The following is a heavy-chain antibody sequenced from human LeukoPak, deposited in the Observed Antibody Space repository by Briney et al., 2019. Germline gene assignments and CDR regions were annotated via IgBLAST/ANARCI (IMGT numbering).Heavy chain of an antibody. CDR3: VRDSEGSFDS. V-gene: IGHV3-23*01. CDR1: GFTFGTYD. J-gene: IGHJ4*02. CDR2: CLDSSCTE. Sequence: GRPLRLSCAASGFTFGTYDMSWVRQPPGKGLEWVSTLACLDSSCTEYYSDSVKGRFSISRDKSRSTLSLQLNSLRVEDTAMYYCVRDSEGSFDSWGQVTLVTVSS. D-gene: IGHD3/OR15-3a*01.